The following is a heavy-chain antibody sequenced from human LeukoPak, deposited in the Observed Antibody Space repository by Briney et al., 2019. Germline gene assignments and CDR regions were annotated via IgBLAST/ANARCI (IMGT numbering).Heavy chain of an antibody. CDR3: ARDKGWYFDY. J-gene: IGHJ4*02. CDR1: GFTFSSYG. D-gene: IGHD6-19*01. V-gene: IGHV3-30*02. Sequence: GGSLRLSCAASGFTFSSYGMHWVRQAPGKGLEWVVFIRYDGSNKYYADSVKGRFTISRDNSKNTLYLQMNSLRAEDTAVYYCARDKGWYFDYWGQGTLVTVSS. CDR2: IRYDGSNK.